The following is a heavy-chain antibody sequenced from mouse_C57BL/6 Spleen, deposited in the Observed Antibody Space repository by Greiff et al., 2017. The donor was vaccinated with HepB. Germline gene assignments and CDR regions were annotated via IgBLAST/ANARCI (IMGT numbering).Heavy chain of an antibody. CDR3: ARVGIYYYGSSYEKHYFDY. J-gene: IGHJ2*01. CDR2: IYPGDGDT. D-gene: IGHD1-1*01. CDR1: GYAFSSYW. Sequence: VQLQQSGAELVKPGASVKLSCKASGYAFSSYWMNWVKQRPGKGLEWIGKIYPGDGDTNYNGKFKGKATLTADKSSSTAYMQLSSLTSEDSAVYICARVGIYYYGSSYEKHYFDYWGQGTTLTVSS. V-gene: IGHV1-80*01.